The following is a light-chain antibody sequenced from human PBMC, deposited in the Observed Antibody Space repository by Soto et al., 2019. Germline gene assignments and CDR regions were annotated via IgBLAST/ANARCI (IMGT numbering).Light chain of an antibody. V-gene: IGKV3-15*01. CDR2: GAS. CDR1: QSVGTT. Sequence: DIVLTQSPGTLSLSPGDRATLSCRTSQSVGTTLAWYQQKPGQPPRLLIRGASTRATGIPDRFGGSGSGTEFTLTISILQSEDFAVYYCQQYSTWLSFGGGTKVEIK. J-gene: IGKJ4*01. CDR3: QQYSTWLS.